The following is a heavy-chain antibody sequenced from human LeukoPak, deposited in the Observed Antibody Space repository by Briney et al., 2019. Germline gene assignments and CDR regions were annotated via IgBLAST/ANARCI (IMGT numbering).Heavy chain of an antibody. D-gene: IGHD3-10*01. J-gene: IGHJ4*02. V-gene: IGHV4-4*07. CDR3: ARDLLVRGVGLFDY. Sequence: PETLSLTCTVSGGSISSYYWSWIRQPAGKGLEWIGRIYTSGSTNYNPSLKSRVTMSVDTSKNQFSLKLSSVTAADTAVYYCARDLLVRGVGLFDYWGQGTLVTVSS. CDR1: GGSISSYY. CDR2: IYTSGST.